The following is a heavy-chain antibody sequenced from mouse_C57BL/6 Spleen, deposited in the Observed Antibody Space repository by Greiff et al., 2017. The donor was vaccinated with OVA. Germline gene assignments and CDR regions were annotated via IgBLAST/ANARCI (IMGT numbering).Heavy chain of an antibody. D-gene: IGHD2-2*01. V-gene: IGHV5-4*01. J-gene: IGHJ1*03. Sequence: EVQLVESGGGLVKPGGSLKLSCAASGFTFSSYAMSWVRQTPEKRLEWVATISDGGSYTYYPDNVKGRFTISRDNAKNNLYLQMSHLKSEDTAMDYCARDQGGYDWYFDVWGTGTTVTVSS. CDR2: ISDGGSYT. CDR3: ARDQGGYDWYFDV. CDR1: GFTFSSYA.